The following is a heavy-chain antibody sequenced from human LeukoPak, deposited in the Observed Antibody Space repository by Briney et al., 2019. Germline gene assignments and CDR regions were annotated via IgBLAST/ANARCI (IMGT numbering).Heavy chain of an antibody. CDR3: ARGRDGSNLYDY. CDR1: GFTFSSYS. CDR2: ISSSSSII. Sequence: GGSLRLSCAASGFTFSSYSMNWVRQAPGKGLAWVSYISSSSSIIYYADSVKGRFTISRDNAKNSLYLQMNSLRDEDTAVYFCARGRDGSNLYDYWGQGTLVTVSS. V-gene: IGHV3-48*02. J-gene: IGHJ4*02. D-gene: IGHD5-24*01.